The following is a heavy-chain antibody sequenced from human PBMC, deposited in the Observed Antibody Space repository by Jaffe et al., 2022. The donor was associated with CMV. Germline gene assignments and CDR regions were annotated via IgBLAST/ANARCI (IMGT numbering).Heavy chain of an antibody. CDR3: ARVAGLRGYGRYYYYMDV. J-gene: IGHJ6*03. CDR2: INHSGST. Sequence: QVQLQQWGAGLLKPSETLSLTCAVYGGSFSGYYWSWIRQPPGKGLEWIGEINHSGSTNYNPSLKSRVTISVDTSKNQFSLKLSSVTAADTAVYYCARVAGLRGYGRYYYYMDVWGKGTTVTVSS. D-gene: IGHD5-18*01. V-gene: IGHV4-34*01. CDR1: GGSFSGYY.